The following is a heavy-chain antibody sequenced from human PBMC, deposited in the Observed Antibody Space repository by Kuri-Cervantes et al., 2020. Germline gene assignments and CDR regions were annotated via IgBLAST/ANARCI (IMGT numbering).Heavy chain of an antibody. J-gene: IGHJ4*02. Sequence: GGSLRLSCAASGFTFTSYAMSWVRQAPGKGLEWVSYISSSSSTIYYADSVKGRFTISRDNSKNTLYLQMNSLRAEDTAVYYCAKGRGSGGGQGTLVTVSS. CDR3: AKGRGSG. CDR1: GFTFTSYA. CDR2: ISSSSSTI. D-gene: IGHD3-10*01. V-gene: IGHV3-23*01.